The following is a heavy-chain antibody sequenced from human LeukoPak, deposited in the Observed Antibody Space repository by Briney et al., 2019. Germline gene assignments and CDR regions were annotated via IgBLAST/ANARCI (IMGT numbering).Heavy chain of an antibody. D-gene: IGHD2-21*02. J-gene: IGHJ6*03. CDR2: IIPIFGTA. V-gene: IGHV1-69*05. CDR3: PRGGRDSNSYYYYMDV. CDR1: RGTFSSYA. Sequence: SVKVSCKASRGTFSSYAISWVRQAPGQGLEWMGGIIPIFGTANYAQKFQGRVTITTDESTSTAYMELSSLRSEDTAVYYCPRGGRDSNSYYYYMDVWGKGTTVTVSS.